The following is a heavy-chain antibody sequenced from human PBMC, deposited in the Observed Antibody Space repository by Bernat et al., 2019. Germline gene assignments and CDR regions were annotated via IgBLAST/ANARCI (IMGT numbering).Heavy chain of an antibody. CDR1: GFTFSYHG. D-gene: IGHD2-15*01. V-gene: IGHV3-33*03. Sequence: QVHLVESGGGVVQPGRSLRLSCAASGFTFSYHGMHWVRQVPGKGLEWVALIWFDGSKIYYRDSVKGRFTSSRDNTKNTLYLQMGRLRAEDTAVYYCAGMRQVEKNIYLDYWGQGTLVTVTS. J-gene: IGHJ4*01. CDR3: AGMRQVEKNIYLDY. CDR2: IWFDGSKI.